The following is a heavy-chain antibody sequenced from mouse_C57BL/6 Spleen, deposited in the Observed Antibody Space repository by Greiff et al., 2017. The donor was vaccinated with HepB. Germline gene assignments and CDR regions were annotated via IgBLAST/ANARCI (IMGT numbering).Heavy chain of an antibody. CDR3: ARQTVVATGRYFDV. CDR1: GFTFSSYG. CDR2: ISSGGSYT. Sequence: EVKLVESGGDLVKPGGSLKLSCAASGFTFSSYGMSWVRQTPDKRLEWVATISSGGSYTYYPDSVKGRFTISRDNAKNTLDLHMSRLKSEDTAMYYSARQTVVATGRYFDVWGTGTTVTVSS. J-gene: IGHJ1*03. D-gene: IGHD1-1*01. V-gene: IGHV5-6*01.